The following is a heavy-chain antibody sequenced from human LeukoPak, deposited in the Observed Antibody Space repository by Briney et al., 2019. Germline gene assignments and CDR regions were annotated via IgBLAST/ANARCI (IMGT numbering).Heavy chain of an antibody. Sequence: SETLSLTCTVSGGSISSGGYYWSWIRQHPGKGLDWIGHIYYSGSTYYNPSLKSRVTISVDTSENQFSLKLSSVTAADTAVYYCARYLSLAADGAFDIWGQGTLVTVSS. V-gene: IGHV4-31*03. CDR1: GGSISSGGYY. D-gene: IGHD6-13*01. CDR3: ARYLSLAADGAFDI. J-gene: IGHJ3*02. CDR2: IYYSGST.